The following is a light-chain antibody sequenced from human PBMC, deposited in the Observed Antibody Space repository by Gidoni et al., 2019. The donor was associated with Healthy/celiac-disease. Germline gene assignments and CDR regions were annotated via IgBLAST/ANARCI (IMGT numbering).Light chain of an antibody. J-gene: IGLJ1*01. V-gene: IGLV3-25*02. CDR3: QSADSSGTYV. Sequence: SYELTQPPSVSVSPGQTARITCSGDALPKQYAYWYQQKPGQAPVLVIYKDSARPSGIPVRFSGSSSGTTVTLTISGVQAEDEADYYRQSADSSGTYVFGTGTKVTVL. CDR2: KDS. CDR1: ALPKQY.